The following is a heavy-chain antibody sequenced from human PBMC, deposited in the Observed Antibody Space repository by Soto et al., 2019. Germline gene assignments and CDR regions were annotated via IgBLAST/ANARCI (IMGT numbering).Heavy chain of an antibody. V-gene: IGHV1-18*04. J-gene: IGHJ4*02. CDR1: EHTFTNYG. D-gene: IGHD2-2*01. CDR2: INTYSGNT. CDR3: AGGQGSLIPYYFDS. Sequence: QVPLVQSGAEVKKPGASVRVSCKASEHTFTNYGINWVRLAPGQGLEWMGWINTYSGNTIYAQKFQDRLTITTDTSTNTASMELRSLTSDDTAVFYCAGGQGSLIPYYFDSWGQGTRVTVSS.